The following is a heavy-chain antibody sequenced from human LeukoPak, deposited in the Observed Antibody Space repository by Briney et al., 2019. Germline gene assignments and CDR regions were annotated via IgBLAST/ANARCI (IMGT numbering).Heavy chain of an antibody. D-gene: IGHD1-26*01. CDR2: FYNSGST. CDR1: GGSISSSSYY. V-gene: IGHV4-39*07. CDR3: ATKTNSGSVIGGWFDP. J-gene: IGHJ5*02. Sequence: SETLSLTCTVSGGSISSSSYYWGWIRQPPGKGLEWIGIFYNSGSTYYNPSLKSRVTISVDTSKNQFSLKLSSVTAADTAVYHCATKTNSGSVIGGWFDPWGQGTLVTVSS.